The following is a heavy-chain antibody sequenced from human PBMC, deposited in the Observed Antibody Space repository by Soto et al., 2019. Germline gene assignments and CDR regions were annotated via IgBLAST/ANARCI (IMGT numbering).Heavy chain of an antibody. CDR2: ISAYNGST. D-gene: IGHD2-15*01. Sequence: QVQLVQSGAEAKKPGASVKVSCKTSGYTFTGYGVSWVRQAPGQGLEWLGWISAYNGSTNYAQRFQGRATMTTDTSTTTVYMELRSLRSDDTAIYYCARALYCSDGTCYHPGFFRHWGQGTLVTVSS. V-gene: IGHV1-18*01. CDR3: ARALYCSDGTCYHPGFFRH. J-gene: IGHJ1*01. CDR1: GYTFTGYG.